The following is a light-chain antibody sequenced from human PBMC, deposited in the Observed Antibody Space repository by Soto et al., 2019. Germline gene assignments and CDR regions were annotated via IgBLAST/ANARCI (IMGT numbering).Light chain of an antibody. V-gene: IGLV3-1*01. Sequence: SYELTQPPSVSVSPGQTASITCSGDKVGDKYACWYQQKPGQSPVLVIYQDSKRPSGIPERFSGSNSGNTATLTISGTQAMDEADYYCQAWDSSTAWVFGGGTKVTVL. CDR1: KVGDKY. J-gene: IGLJ3*02. CDR3: QAWDSSTAWV. CDR2: QDS.